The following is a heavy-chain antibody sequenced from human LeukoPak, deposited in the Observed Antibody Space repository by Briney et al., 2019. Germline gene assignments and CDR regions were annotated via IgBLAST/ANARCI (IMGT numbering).Heavy chain of an antibody. D-gene: IGHD5-18*01. CDR3: AKADTAGEYFDY. V-gene: IGHV3-30*02. J-gene: IGHJ4*02. CDR2: IRYDGSNK. Sequence: PGGSLRLACAASGFTFSSYGMHWVRQAPGKGLEWVAFIRYDGSNKYYADSVKGRFTISRDNSKNTLYLQMNSLRAEDTAVYYCAKADTAGEYFDYWGQGTLVTVSS. CDR1: GFTFSSYG.